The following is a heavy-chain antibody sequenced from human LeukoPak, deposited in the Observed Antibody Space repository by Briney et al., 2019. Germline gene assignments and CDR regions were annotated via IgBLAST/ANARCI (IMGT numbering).Heavy chain of an antibody. Sequence: SVKLSCKASGGTVTSYAISWVRQAPGQGLEGMGGIIPIFGTANYAKKFHGRATITTDKSTSTAYMELSSLRPEDTAVSYCARRGPYYDILTGYLNWFDPWGQGTLVTVSS. CDR3: ARRGPYYDILTGYLNWFDP. CDR1: GGTVTSYA. CDR2: IIPIFGTA. J-gene: IGHJ5*02. D-gene: IGHD3-9*01. V-gene: IGHV1-69*05.